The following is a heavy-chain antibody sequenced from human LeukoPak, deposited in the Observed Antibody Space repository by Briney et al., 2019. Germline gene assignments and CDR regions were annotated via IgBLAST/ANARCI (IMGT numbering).Heavy chain of an antibody. V-gene: IGHV5-51*01. D-gene: IGHD6-13*01. J-gene: IGHJ4*02. CDR2: IYPDDSDT. CDR1: GYVFNTYW. Sequence: GESLQISCKASGYVFNTYWIGWVLQLPGKGLEWMGIIYPDDSDTRYSPSFQGQVTISADKSITTAYLQWSSLKASDTAIYYCARHKSSWTLAYWGQGTLVTVSS. CDR3: ARHKSSWTLAY.